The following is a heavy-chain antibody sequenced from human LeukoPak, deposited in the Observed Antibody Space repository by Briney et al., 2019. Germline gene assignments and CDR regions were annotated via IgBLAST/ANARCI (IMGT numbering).Heavy chain of an antibody. D-gene: IGHD6-19*01. CDR3: ARDFSSGWGFDY. J-gene: IGHJ4*02. CDR2: ISYDGSNK. CDR1: GFTFSSYA. V-gene: IGHV3-30*04. Sequence: GGSLRLSCAASGFTFSSYAMHWVRQAPGKGLEWVEVISYDGSNKYYADSVKGRFTISRDNSKNTLYLQMNSLRAEDTAVYYCARDFSSGWGFDYWGQGTLVTVSS.